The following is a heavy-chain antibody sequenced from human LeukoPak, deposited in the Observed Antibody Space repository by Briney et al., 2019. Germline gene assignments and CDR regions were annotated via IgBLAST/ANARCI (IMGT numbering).Heavy chain of an antibody. CDR3: ARGGYANSYGY. D-gene: IGHD2-2*01. Sequence: SETLSLTCTVSGGSISSYYWSWIRQPPGKGLEWIGYIYYSGSTNYNPSLKSRVTISVDTSKNQFSLKLSSVTAAGTAVYYCARGGYANSYGYWGQGTLVTVSS. CDR2: IYYSGST. V-gene: IGHV4-59*01. J-gene: IGHJ4*02. CDR1: GGSISSYY.